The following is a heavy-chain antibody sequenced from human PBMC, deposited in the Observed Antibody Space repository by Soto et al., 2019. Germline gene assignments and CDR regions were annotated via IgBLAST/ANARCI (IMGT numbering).Heavy chain of an antibody. J-gene: IGHJ4*02. Sequence: EVQLVESGGVLVQPGGSLRLSCAASGFTFSDHYMDWVRQAPGQGLEWVGLIRDKANSYTTEYAASVRGRFTISGDESKNSVYLQRNSLKTEDSAVYYCDRRPGSGRSVDYWGQGTLVTVSS. V-gene: IGHV3-72*01. CDR3: DRRPGSGRSVDY. D-gene: IGHD3-10*01. CDR1: GFTFSDHY. CDR2: IRDKANSYTT.